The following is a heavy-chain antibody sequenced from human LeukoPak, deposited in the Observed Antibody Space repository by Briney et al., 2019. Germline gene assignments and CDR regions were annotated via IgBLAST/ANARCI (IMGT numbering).Heavy chain of an antibody. CDR1: GYTLTELS. J-gene: IGHJ4*02. CDR3: ATGQTGTGEFYFDY. Sequence: ASVKVSCKVSGYTLTELSMHWVRQAPGKGLEWMGGFDPEDGETIYAQKFQGRVTVTEDTSTDTAYMELSSLRSEDTAVYYCATGQTGTGEFYFDYWGQGTLVTVSS. D-gene: IGHD3-9*01. CDR2: FDPEDGET. V-gene: IGHV1-24*01.